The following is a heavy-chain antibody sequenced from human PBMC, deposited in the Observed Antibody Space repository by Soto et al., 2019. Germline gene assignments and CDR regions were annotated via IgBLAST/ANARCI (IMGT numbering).Heavy chain of an antibody. CDR1: GYTFTSYA. CDR3: ARVGSGWYCYGMDV. Sequence: QVQLVQSGAEVKKPGASVKVSCKASGYTFTSYAMHWVRQAPGQRLEWMGWINAGNGNTKDSQKFQGRVTINRDTSASTAYMELSSLRSEDTAVYCCARVGSGWYCYGMDVWGQGTTVTVSS. V-gene: IGHV1-3*01. D-gene: IGHD6-19*01. CDR2: INAGNGNT. J-gene: IGHJ6*02.